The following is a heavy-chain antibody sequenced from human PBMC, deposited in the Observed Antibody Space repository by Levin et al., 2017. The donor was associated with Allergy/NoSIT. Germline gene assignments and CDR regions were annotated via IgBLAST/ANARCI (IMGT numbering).Heavy chain of an antibody. CDR2: ISGSGGST. CDR1: GFTFSSYA. D-gene: IGHD4-17*01. V-gene: IGHV3-23*01. CDR3: AKDWATVTHGWFDP. J-gene: IGHJ5*02. Sequence: LSLTCAASGFTFSSYAMSWVRQAPGKGLEWVSAISGSGGSTYYADSVKGRFTISRDNSKNTLYLQMNSLRAEDTAVYYCAKDWATVTHGWFDPWGQGTLVTVSS.